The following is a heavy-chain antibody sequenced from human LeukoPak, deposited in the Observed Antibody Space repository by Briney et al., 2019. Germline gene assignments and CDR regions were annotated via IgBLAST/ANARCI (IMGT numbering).Heavy chain of an antibody. CDR1: GFTFSSYS. CDR3: ARNDWAVVPAAPRYYFDH. D-gene: IGHD2-2*01. J-gene: IGHJ4*02. Sequence: KPWGSLRLSCAASGFTFSSYSMHWVRQAPGKGLEWVSSISSSSSYIYYADSVKGRFTISRDNAKNSLYLQMNSLRAEDTAIYYCARNDWAVVPAAPRYYFDHWGQGMLVTVSS. V-gene: IGHV3-21*04. CDR2: ISSSSSYI.